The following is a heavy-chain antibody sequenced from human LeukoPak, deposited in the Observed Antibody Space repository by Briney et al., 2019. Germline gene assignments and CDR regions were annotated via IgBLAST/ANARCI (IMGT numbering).Heavy chain of an antibody. CDR1: GGSINNYY. D-gene: IGHD3-16*01. V-gene: IGHV4-59*08. J-gene: IGHJ6*03. CDR2: IFYSGST. Sequence: PSETLSLTCTVSGGSINNYYWNWIRQPPGKGPEWIGYIFYSGSTIYNPSLKSRVTMSVDTSKNQFSLRLTSVTAADTAVYYCARRGDLLWNMDVWGKGTTVTVSS. CDR3: ARRGDLLWNMDV.